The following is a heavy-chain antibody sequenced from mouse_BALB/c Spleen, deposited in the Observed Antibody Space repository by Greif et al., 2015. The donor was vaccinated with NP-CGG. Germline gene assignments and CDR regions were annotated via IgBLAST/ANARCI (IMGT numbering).Heavy chain of an antibody. CDR3: ASPIYDGYPFAY. CDR2: ISSGGSYT. CDR1: GFTFSSYA. D-gene: IGHD2-3*01. Sequence: EVQLQQSGGGLVKPGGSLKLSCAASGFTFSSYAMSWVRQTPEKRLEWVATISSGGSYTYYPDSVKGRFTISRDNAKNTLYLQMSSLRSEDTAMYYCASPIYDGYPFAYWGQGTPVTVSA. V-gene: IGHV5-9-3*01. J-gene: IGHJ3*01.